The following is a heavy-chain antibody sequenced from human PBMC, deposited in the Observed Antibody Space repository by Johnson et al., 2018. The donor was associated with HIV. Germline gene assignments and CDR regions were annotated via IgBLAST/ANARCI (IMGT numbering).Heavy chain of an antibody. CDR1: GFTFSSYT. J-gene: IGHJ3*02. CDR3: ARDSYGAFDI. Sequence: QVQLVESGGGVVQPGRSLRLSCAASGFTFSSYTVHWVRQSPGKGLEWVSLISHDGSNEYYADSVKGRFTVSRDNSKNTLYLQMSSLRAEDTAVYYCARDSYGAFDIWGQGTMVTVSS. D-gene: IGHD5-18*01. CDR2: ISHDGSNE. V-gene: IGHV3-30-3*01.